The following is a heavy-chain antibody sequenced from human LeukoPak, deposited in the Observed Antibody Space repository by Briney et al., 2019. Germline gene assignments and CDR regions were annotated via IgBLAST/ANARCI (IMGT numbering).Heavy chain of an antibody. Sequence: GGSLRLSCAASGFTFRSYAMSWVRQAPGKGLEWVSAISGSGGSTYYADSVKGRFTISRDNSKNTLYLQMNSLRAEDTAVYYCAKVYGWCPVLDYWGQGTLVTVSS. CDR2: ISGSGGST. CDR1: GFTFRSYA. V-gene: IGHV3-23*01. J-gene: IGHJ4*02. D-gene: IGHD6-19*01. CDR3: AKVYGWCPVLDY.